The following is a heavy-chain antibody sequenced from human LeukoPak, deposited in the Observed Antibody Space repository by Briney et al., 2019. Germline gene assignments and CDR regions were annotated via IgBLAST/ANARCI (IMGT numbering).Heavy chain of an antibody. CDR3: ARSPYSVSYYYYYGMDV. J-gene: IGHJ6*02. CDR2: IYPGDSDT. V-gene: IGHV5-51*01. Sequence: GESLKISCKGSGYSFTSYCIGWVRQMPGKGLEWMGIIYPGDSDTRYSPSFQGQVTISADKSISTAYLQWSSLKASDTAMYYCARSPYSVSYYYYYGMDVWGQGTTVTVSS. D-gene: IGHD1-26*01. CDR1: GYSFTSYC.